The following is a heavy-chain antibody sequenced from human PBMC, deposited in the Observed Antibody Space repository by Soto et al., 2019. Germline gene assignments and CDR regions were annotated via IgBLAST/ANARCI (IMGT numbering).Heavy chain of an antibody. CDR2: IRRKGGGT. Sequence: ASVKVSCKASGYTFINYHMHWVRQAPGEGFGWMGRIRRKGGGTNYAQKFQGRVSMTWDMSLKTAYMELSSLMSEDTAVYYCARPTGYISAWYYFDLWGQGTQVTVSS. J-gene: IGHJ4*02. D-gene: IGHD6-19*01. CDR1: GYTFINYH. CDR3: ARPTGYISAWYYFDL. V-gene: IGHV1-2*02.